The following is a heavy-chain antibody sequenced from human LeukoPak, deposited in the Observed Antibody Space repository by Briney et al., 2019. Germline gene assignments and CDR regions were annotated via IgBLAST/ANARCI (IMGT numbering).Heavy chain of an antibody. CDR3: ARDGQTSLDS. CDR2: INPNTGGA. Sequence: ASVRVSCKASGYSFTAYYIHWVRQAPGQGLEWMGWINPNTGGANYAHKFQGRVTVTRDTSISTAYMDLSRLRSDDTVVYYCARDGQTSLDSWGQGTLVTVSS. CDR1: GYSFTAYY. V-gene: IGHV1-2*02. D-gene: IGHD2-2*01. J-gene: IGHJ4*02.